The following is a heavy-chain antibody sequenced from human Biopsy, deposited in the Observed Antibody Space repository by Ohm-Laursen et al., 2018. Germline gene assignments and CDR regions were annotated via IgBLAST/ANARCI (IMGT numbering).Heavy chain of an antibody. CDR3: AKDRYNYTPIGGFSMDV. V-gene: IGHV3-53*05. CDR1: GFTVSRNY. CDR2: IYTGGTT. D-gene: IGHD5-18*01. J-gene: IGHJ6*02. Sequence: SLRLSCTASGFTVSRNYMSWVRQAPGKGLEWVSVIYTGGTTYYSDSVKGRFTISRDNSRDTLYLQMSSLRAEDTAVYYCAKDRYNYTPIGGFSMDVWGQGTTVTVSS.